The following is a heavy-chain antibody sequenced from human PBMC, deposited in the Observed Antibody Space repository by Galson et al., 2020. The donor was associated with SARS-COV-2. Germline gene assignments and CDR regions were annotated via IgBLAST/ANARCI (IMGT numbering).Heavy chain of an antibody. CDR3: ARDGWKIYPGSYGMDV. V-gene: IGHV6-1*01. CDR1: GDSVSTYSAS. CDR2: TYYRSQLYN. J-gene: IGHJ6*02. Sequence: SQTLSLTCAISGDSVSTYSASWNWIRQSPSRGLEWLGRTYYRSQLYNDYALSVRSRITINPDTSKNQFSLQLNSVTPEDTAVYYCARDGWKIYPGSYGMDVRGQGTTVTVSS. D-gene: IGHD1-1*01.